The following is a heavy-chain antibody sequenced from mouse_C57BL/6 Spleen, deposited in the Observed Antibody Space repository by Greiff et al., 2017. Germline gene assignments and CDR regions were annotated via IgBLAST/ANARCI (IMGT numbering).Heavy chain of an antibody. D-gene: IGHD4-1*01. Sequence: EVQLVESGGGLVKPGGSLKLSCAASGFTFSSYAMSWVRQTPEKRLEWVATISDGGSYTYYPDNVKGRFTISRDNAKNNLYLQMSHLKSEDTAMYYCARDWDDLRYFDYWGQGTTLTVSS. CDR1: GFTFSSYA. V-gene: IGHV5-4*01. CDR2: ISDGGSYT. J-gene: IGHJ2*01. CDR3: ARDWDDLRYFDY.